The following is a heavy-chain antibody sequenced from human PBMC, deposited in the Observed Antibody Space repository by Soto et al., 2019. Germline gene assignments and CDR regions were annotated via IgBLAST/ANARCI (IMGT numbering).Heavy chain of an antibody. V-gene: IGHV1-3*01. CDR2: INAGNGNT. CDR1: GYTFANYA. J-gene: IGHJ6*02. CDR3: ASDLSDWELTNGHIGVDV. Sequence: QVRLVQSGTEVKKPGASVMVSCKASGYTFANYAIHWVRQAPGQDFEWMGWINAGNGNTRNSQKFQGRVAFTRDTSAPTADMEVGSLIFEDTAVYCCASDLSDWELTNGHIGVDVWGQGTPVIVTS. D-gene: IGHD1-26*01.